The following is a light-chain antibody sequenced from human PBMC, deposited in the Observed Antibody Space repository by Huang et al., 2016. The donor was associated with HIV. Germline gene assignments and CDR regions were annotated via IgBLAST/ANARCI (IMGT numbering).Light chain of an antibody. J-gene: IGKJ1*01. CDR1: QSVTSN. CDR2: GAS. V-gene: IGKV3-15*01. CDR3: QQYNNWPQT. Sequence: IVMTQSPATLSVSPGGRATLSCRASQSVTSNLAWYQQKVGQAPRLLIYGASTRATGIPARFSGRGSGTDFTLTISSLQSEDFAVYYCQQYNNWPQTFGQGTKVEIK.